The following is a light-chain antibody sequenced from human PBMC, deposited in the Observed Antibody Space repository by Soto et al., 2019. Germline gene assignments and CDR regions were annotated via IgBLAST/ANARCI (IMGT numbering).Light chain of an antibody. Sequence: QSVLTQPPSASGAPGQKVTISCSGSTSNIGSNTVNWFQKLPGTAPKLLIYGNHQRPSGVPDRFSGSKSGISASLAISGLQSEDEDDYYCATWADSLNALYVFGSGTKVTVL. CDR3: ATWADSLNALYV. V-gene: IGLV1-44*01. CDR2: GNH. CDR1: TSNIGSNT. J-gene: IGLJ1*01.